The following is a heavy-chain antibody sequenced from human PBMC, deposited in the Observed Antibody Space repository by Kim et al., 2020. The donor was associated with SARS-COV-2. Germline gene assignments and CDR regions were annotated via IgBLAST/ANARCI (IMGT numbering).Heavy chain of an antibody. Sequence: GGSLRLSCAASGFTVSSNYMSWVRQAPGKGLEWVSVIYSGGSTYYADSVKGRFTISRDNSKNTLYLQMNSLRAEDTAVYYCARSPSSSWYAGGFDPWGQGTLVTVSS. D-gene: IGHD6-13*01. CDR1: GFTVSSNY. CDR2: IYSGGST. V-gene: IGHV3-66*01. J-gene: IGHJ5*02. CDR3: ARSPSSSWYAGGFDP.